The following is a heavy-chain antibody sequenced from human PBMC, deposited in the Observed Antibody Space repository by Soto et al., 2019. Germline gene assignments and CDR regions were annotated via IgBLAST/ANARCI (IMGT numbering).Heavy chain of an antibody. Sequence: GGSLRLSCAASGFSFSSCAMHWVRQAPGKGLEWVAVISYDGTNKYYADSVKGRFIISRDNSKSTLYLQMNSLRTEDTAVYYCAKAVTTVTPLGYDTWGQGILVTVSS. CDR1: GFSFSSCA. V-gene: IGHV3-30*18. D-gene: IGHD4-17*01. CDR2: ISYDGTNK. CDR3: AKAVTTVTPLGYDT. J-gene: IGHJ5*02.